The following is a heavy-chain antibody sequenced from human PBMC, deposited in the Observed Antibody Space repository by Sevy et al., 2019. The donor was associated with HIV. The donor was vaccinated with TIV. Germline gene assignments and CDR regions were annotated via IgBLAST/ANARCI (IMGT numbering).Heavy chain of an antibody. CDR3: ARMGDYYDSCGYYPLKF. Sequence: ASVKVSCKASGYTLTGYYIHWVRQAPGQGLEWMGWINPNSGGTYFAKKFQDSVTMTTDTSVNTAYMELRSLRFDDTAVYYCARMGDYYDSCGYYPLKFWGQGTLVTVSS. CDR2: INPNSGGT. CDR1: GYTLTGYY. D-gene: IGHD3-22*01. J-gene: IGHJ4*02. V-gene: IGHV1-2*02.